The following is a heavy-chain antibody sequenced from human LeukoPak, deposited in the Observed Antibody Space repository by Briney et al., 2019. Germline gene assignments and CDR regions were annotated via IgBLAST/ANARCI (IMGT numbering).Heavy chain of an antibody. CDR3: ARDRGMIGGTYELFALDI. V-gene: IGHV4-4*07. J-gene: IGHJ3*02. CDR1: GGPISSYY. Sequence: SETLSLTCTVSGGPISSYYWNWIRQPAGEGLEWIGRIYTSGSTNYNPSLKSRVTMSVDTSKNQFSLRLSSVTAADTAVYYCARDRGMIGGTYELFALDIWGQGTMVTVSS. CDR2: IYTSGST. D-gene: IGHD1-26*01.